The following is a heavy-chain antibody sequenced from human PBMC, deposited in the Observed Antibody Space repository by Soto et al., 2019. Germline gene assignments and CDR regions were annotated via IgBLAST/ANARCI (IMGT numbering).Heavy chain of an antibody. Sequence: EVQLLESGGGLVQPGVSPRLSCAASGVTVNTNYMSWVRQSPGKGLEWVSLIESGGSIYYADSVKGRFTISRDNFKNTLSLQMNSLRVEDTAVYYCASTAVWKNAFEIWGQGTLVSVSS. CDR2: IESGGSI. CDR1: GVTVNTNY. J-gene: IGHJ3*02. CDR3: ASTAVWKNAFEI. D-gene: IGHD3-16*01. V-gene: IGHV3-53*01.